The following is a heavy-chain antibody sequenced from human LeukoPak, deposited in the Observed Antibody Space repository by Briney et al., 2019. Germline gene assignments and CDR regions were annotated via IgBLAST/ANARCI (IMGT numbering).Heavy chain of an antibody. V-gene: IGHV3-23*01. CDR3: AKDRAIVGPTYFDY. CDR1: VFTFSSYG. J-gene: IGHJ4*02. CDR2: ISGSGGST. Sequence: GGSLRLSCAASVFTFSSYGMSWVRQAPGKRPEWVSGISGSGGSTYYADSVKGRFTISRDNSKNTLYLQMNSLRADDTAVYYCAKDRAIVGPTYFDYCGQGTLVTVSS. D-gene: IGHD1-26*01.